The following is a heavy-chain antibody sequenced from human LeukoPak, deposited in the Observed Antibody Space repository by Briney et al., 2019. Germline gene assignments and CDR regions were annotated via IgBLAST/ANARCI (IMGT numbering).Heavy chain of an antibody. CDR2: INSDGSST. J-gene: IGHJ4*02. CDR3: ARLRVTGIDY. CDR1: GFIFSSYW. V-gene: IGHV3-74*01. D-gene: IGHD2-21*02. Sequence: GGSLRLSCAASGFIFSSYWMYWVRKAPGKGLVWVSRINSDGSSTSYADSVKGRVTISRDNAKNTLYLQMNSLRAEDTAVYYCARLRVTGIDYWGQGTLVTVSS.